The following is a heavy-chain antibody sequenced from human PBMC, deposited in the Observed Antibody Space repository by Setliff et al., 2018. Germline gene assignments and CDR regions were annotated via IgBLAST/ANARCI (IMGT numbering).Heavy chain of an antibody. CDR1: GFTFSSYA. Sequence: GGPLRLTCAASGFTFSSYAMHWVRQAPGKGLEWVAVISYDGSNKYYADSVKGRFTISRDNSKNTLYLQMNSLRAEDTSVYYCAVAVAGMNHFDYWGQGTLVTVSS. D-gene: IGHD6-19*01. V-gene: IGHV3-30-3*02. CDR2: ISYDGSNK. J-gene: IGHJ4*02. CDR3: AVAVAGMNHFDY.